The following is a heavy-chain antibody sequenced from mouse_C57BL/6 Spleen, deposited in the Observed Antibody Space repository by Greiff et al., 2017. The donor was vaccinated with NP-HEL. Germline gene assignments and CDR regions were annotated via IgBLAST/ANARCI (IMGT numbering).Heavy chain of an antibody. Sequence: VMLVESGPGLVAPSQSLSITCTVSGFSLTSYAISWVRQPPGKGLEWLGVIWTGGGTNYNSALKSRLSISKDNSKSQVFLKMNSLQTDDTARYYCARKGGITTVVATDWYFDVWGTGTTVTVSS. CDR3: ARKGGITTVVATDWYFDV. J-gene: IGHJ1*03. D-gene: IGHD1-1*01. V-gene: IGHV2-9-1*01. CDR2: IWTGGGT. CDR1: GFSLTSYA.